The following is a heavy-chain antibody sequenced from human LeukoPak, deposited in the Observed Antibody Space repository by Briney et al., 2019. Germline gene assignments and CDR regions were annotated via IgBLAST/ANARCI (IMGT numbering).Heavy chain of an antibody. V-gene: IGHV4-39*01. J-gene: IGHJ6*03. D-gene: IGHD6-6*01. CDR1: GGSISSSSYY. Sequence: SETLSLTCTVAGGSISSSSYYRGWIRQPPGKGPEWSGSIYYSGRTYYNPSLKSRVTISVDTSKNQFSLKLSSVTAADTAVYYCARHGPYSSSSGYYYYYMDVWGKGTTVTVSS. CDR2: IYYSGRT. CDR3: ARHGPYSSSSGYYYYYMDV.